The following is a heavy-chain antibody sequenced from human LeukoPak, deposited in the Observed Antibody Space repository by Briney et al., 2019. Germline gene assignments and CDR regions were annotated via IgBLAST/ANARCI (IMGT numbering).Heavy chain of an antibody. V-gene: IGHV3-21*01. CDR3: ARVAKIHYFDY. J-gene: IGHJ4*02. CDR2: ISSSSSYI. Sequence: GGSLRLSCAASGFTFSSYSMNWVRQAPGKGLEWVSSISSSSSYIYYADSVKGRFTISRDNAKNSLYLQMNSLRAEDTAVYHCARVAKIHYFDYWGQGTLVTVSS. CDR1: GFTFSSYS.